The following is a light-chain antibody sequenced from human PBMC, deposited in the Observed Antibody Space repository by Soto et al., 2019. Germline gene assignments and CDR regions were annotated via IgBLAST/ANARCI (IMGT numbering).Light chain of an antibody. Sequence: QSALTQPASVSGSPGQSITISCTRTSSDVGVYNYVSWYQQHPGKAPKLMIYEVSNRPSGVSNRFSGSKSGNTGYRTISGRQAEDEADDYCSSYTRSSTLVFGGGTKRTFL. CDR3: SSYTRSSTLV. CDR1: SSDVGVYNY. V-gene: IGLV2-14*01. J-gene: IGLJ3*02. CDR2: EVS.